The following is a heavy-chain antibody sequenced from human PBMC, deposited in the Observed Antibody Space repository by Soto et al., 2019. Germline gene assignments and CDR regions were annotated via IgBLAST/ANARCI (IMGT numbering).Heavy chain of an antibody. CDR3: AKDYDFWSGYPNYFDY. Sequence: GGSLILSCAASGFTFSSYAMSWVRQAPGKGLEWVSAISGSGGSTYYADSVKGRFTISRDNSKNTLYLQMNSLRAEDTAVYYCAKDYDFWSGYPNYFDYWGQGTLVTVSS. V-gene: IGHV3-23*01. J-gene: IGHJ4*02. CDR2: ISGSGGST. D-gene: IGHD3-3*01. CDR1: GFTFSSYA.